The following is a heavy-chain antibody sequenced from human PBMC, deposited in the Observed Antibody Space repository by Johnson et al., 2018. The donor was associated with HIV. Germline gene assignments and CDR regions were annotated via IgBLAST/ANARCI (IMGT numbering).Heavy chain of an antibody. J-gene: IGHJ3*02. D-gene: IGHD7-27*01. Sequence: QLVESGGGLVQPGRSLRLSCAASGFTFDDYAMHWVRQAPGKGLEWVSGISWNSGSIAYADSVKGRFTISRDNAKNSLYVQMNSLRAEDTAVYYCATSGDKYSSNWGDVFDIWGQGTMVTVSS. CDR2: ISWNSGSI. CDR3: ATSGDKYSSNWGDVFDI. V-gene: IGHV3-9*01. CDR1: GFTFDDYA.